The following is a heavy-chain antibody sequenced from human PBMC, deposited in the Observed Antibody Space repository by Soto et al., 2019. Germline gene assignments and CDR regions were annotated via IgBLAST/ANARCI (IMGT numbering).Heavy chain of an antibody. Sequence: EVQLVESGGGLVKPGESLRLACAGSGFTFSSYSFNWVRQAPGKGLEWVSPVSNGGSYTYYADSVKGRFTISRDNAENSAFLQMNSLRAEDTAVYYCSRDWDHMVVWGKGTTVTVS. J-gene: IGHJ6*03. CDR1: GFTFSSYS. V-gene: IGHV3-21*01. CDR2: VSNGGSYT. CDR3: SRDWDHMVV. D-gene: IGHD1-26*01.